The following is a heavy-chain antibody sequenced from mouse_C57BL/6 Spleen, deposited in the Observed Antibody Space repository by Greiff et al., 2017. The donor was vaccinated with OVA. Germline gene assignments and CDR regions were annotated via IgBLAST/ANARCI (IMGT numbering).Heavy chain of an antibody. CDR2: INPSSGYT. Sequence: VQLQQSGAELAKPGASVKLSCKASGYTFTSYWMHWVKQRPGQGLEWIGYINPSSGYTKYNQKFKDKATLTADKSSSTAYMQLSSLTYEDSAVYYCARYGNYYGSSYVEDAMDYWGQGTSVTVSS. J-gene: IGHJ4*01. CDR1: GYTFTSYW. D-gene: IGHD1-1*01. CDR3: ARYGNYYGSSYVEDAMDY. V-gene: IGHV1-7*01.